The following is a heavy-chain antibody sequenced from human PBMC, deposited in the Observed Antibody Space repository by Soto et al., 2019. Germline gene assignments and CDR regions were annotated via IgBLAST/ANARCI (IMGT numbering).Heavy chain of an antibody. CDR2: TYYRSKWYN. CDR3: ARLSVVPAAPNYYYYYSLVV. CDR1: GHKISSDTAA. Sequence: QTLSLTCAISGHKISSDTAACNWNRQSPSRGLAWLGRTYYRSKWYNDYAVSVKSRITINPDTSKNQFSLQLNSVTPEDTAVYYCARLSVVPAAPNYYYYYSLVVWGKGTTVTVSS. J-gene: IGHJ6*03. V-gene: IGHV6-1*01. D-gene: IGHD2-2*01.